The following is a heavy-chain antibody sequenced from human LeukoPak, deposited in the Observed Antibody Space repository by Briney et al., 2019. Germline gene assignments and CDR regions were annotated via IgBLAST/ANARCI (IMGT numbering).Heavy chain of an antibody. Sequence: SQTLSLTCTVSGGSISSGDYYWSWIRQPPGKGLEWIAYMYYSGSTYYNPSLKSRVTMSADTSKNQLSLKLSSVTAADTAVYYCARPYYYDSRIDPWGQGILVTVFS. D-gene: IGHD3-22*01. CDR1: GGSISSGDYY. CDR2: MYYSGST. CDR3: ARPYYYDSRIDP. V-gene: IGHV4-30-4*01. J-gene: IGHJ5*02.